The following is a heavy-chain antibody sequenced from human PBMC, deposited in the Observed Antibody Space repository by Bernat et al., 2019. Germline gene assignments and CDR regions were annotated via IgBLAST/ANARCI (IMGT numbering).Heavy chain of an antibody. CDR2: IRSKANSYPT. CDR1: GFTFSGSA. Sequence: EVQLVESGGGLVQPGGSLKLSCAASGFTFSGSAMHWVRQASGKGLEWVGRIRSKANSYPTAYASSVKGRFTISRDDSKNTAYLQMNSLKTEDTAVYYCTIKYLYDYWGQGTLVTVSS. CDR3: TIKYLYDY. V-gene: IGHV3-73*02. J-gene: IGHJ4*02. D-gene: IGHD2-2*01.